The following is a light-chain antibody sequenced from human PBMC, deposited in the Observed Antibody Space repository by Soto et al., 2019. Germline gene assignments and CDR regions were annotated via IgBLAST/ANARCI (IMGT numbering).Light chain of an antibody. V-gene: IGLV1-40*01. Sequence: QPVLTQPPSVSEAPGQRVTISCTGSSSNIGAGYDVHWYEQLPGTAPKLLIYGNSNRPSGVPDRFSGSKSGTSASLAITGLQAEDEADYYCQSYDSSLSGPWVFGGGTKLTVL. J-gene: IGLJ3*02. CDR1: SSNIGAGYD. CDR3: QSYDSSLSGPWV. CDR2: GNS.